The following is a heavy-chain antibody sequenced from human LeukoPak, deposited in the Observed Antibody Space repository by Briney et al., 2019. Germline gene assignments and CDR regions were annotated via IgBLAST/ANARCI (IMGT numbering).Heavy chain of an antibody. J-gene: IGHJ4*02. CDR1: GYTFTSYY. V-gene: IGHV1-2*02. Sequence: ASVKVSCKASGYTFTSYYMHWVRQAPGQGLEWMGWINPNSGGTNYAQKFQGRVTMTRDTSISTAYMELSRLRSDDTAVYYCAREPVAVVGTGLYYWGQGTLVTVSS. CDR2: INPNSGGT. D-gene: IGHD6-19*01. CDR3: AREPVAVVGTGLYY.